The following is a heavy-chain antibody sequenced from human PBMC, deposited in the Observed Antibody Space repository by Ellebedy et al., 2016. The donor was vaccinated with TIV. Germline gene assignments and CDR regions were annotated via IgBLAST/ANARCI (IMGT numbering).Heavy chain of an antibody. D-gene: IGHD6-19*01. V-gene: IGHV1-69*13. CDR3: ARDPYSSGWYSDYYLYGMDV. CDR1: GGTFSSYA. CDR2: IIPIFGTA. J-gene: IGHJ6*02. Sequence: ASVKVSCKASGGTFSSYAISWVRQAPGQGLEWMGGIIPIFGTANYAQKFQGRVTITADESTSTAYMELSSLRSEDTAVYYCARDPYSSGWYSDYYLYGMDVWGQGTTVTVSS.